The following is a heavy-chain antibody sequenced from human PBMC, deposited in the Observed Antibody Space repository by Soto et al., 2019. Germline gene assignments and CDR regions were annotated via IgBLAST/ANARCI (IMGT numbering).Heavy chain of an antibody. J-gene: IGHJ4*02. Sequence: SETLSLTCTVSGGSISSSSYYWGWIRQPPGKGLEWIGSIYYSGSTYYNTSLKSRVTISVDTSKNQFSLKLSSVTAADTAVYYCARLGRRLGRYLTKVDEWGKGNLITVSS. D-gene: IGHD3-10*01. V-gene: IGHV4-39*01. CDR1: GGSISSSSYY. CDR3: ARLGRRLGRYLTKVDE. CDR2: IYYSGST.